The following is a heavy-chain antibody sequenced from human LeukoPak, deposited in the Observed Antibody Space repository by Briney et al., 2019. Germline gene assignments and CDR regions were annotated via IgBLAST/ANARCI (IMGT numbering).Heavy chain of an antibody. CDR3: ARVNYDSSGYSVTLFDY. Sequence: ASVKVSCKASGYTFTRYYMHWGRQAPGQGLEWMGWINPNSGGTNYAQKFQGRVTMTRDTSISTAYMELSRLRSDDTAVYYCARVNYDSSGYSVTLFDYWGQGTLVTVSS. CDR1: GYTFTRYY. CDR2: INPNSGGT. V-gene: IGHV1-2*02. J-gene: IGHJ4*02. D-gene: IGHD3-22*01.